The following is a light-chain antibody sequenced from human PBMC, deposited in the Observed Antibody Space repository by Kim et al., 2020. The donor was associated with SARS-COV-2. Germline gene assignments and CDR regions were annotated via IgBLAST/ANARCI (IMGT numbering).Light chain of an antibody. CDR1: QDISNY. J-gene: IGKJ2*01. CDR2: DAS. V-gene: IGKV1-33*01. Sequence: ASVGDRVTITCQASQDISNYLNWYQQEPGKAPKLLIYDASNLETGVPSRFSGSGSGTDFTFTISSLQPEDIATYYCQQYDNLLMYTFGQGTKLEI. CDR3: QQYDNLLMYT.